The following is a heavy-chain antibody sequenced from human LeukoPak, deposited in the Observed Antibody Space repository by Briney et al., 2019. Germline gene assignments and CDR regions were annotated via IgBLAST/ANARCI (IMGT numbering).Heavy chain of an antibody. Sequence: KPGGSLRLSCAASGFTFSSYSVNWVRQAPGKGLEWVSSISSSSSYIYYADSVKGRFTISRDNAKNSLYLQMNSLRAEDTAVYYCARLYYSYGYDRYFDLWGRGTLVTVSS. J-gene: IGHJ2*01. CDR2: ISSSSSYI. CDR1: GFTFSSYS. CDR3: ARLYYSYGYDRYFDL. D-gene: IGHD5-18*01. V-gene: IGHV3-21*01.